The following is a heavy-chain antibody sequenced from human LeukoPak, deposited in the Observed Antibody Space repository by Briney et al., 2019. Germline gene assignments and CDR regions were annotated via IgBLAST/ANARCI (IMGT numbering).Heavy chain of an antibody. D-gene: IGHD3-22*01. CDR1: GGTFSSYA. CDR3: ARAARAAAGPYYYGSSGYPYYYYGMDV. Sequence: ASVKVSCKASGGTFSSYAISWVRQAPGQGLEWMGGIIPIFGTANYAQKFQGRVTITADESTSTAYMELSSLRSEDTAVYYCARAARAAAGPYYYGSSGYPYYYYGMDVWGQGTTVTVSS. J-gene: IGHJ6*02. V-gene: IGHV1-69*13. CDR2: IIPIFGTA.